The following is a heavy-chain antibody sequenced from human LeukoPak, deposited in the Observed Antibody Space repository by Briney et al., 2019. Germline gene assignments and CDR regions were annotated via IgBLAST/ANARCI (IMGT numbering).Heavy chain of an antibody. V-gene: IGHV3-23*01. J-gene: IGHJ4*02. CDR1: GFTCSSYG. CDR3: AKYAPPTTVVTRFFDY. CDR2: IGDSGGDI. D-gene: IGHD4-23*01. Sequence: GGSLRRSCAASGFTCSSYGMTWVRQAPGKGLEWVSVIGDSGGDIQYADSVKGRFTISRDNSKNTLYLQMNSLRVEDTAVYYCAKYAPPTTVVTRFFDYWGQGTLVTVSS.